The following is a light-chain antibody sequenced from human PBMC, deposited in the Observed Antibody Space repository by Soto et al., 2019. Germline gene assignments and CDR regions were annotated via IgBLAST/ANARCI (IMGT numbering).Light chain of an antibody. V-gene: IGKV3-15*01. CDR2: GAS. CDR3: QQYRNWPRT. J-gene: IGKJ1*01. CDR1: QNVGNN. Sequence: EIVMTQSPVTLSVSPGDRATLSCRASQNVGNNLAWHQQKPGQAPRLLVYGASTKATDMPGRFSGRGSGTEFTLTINNLQSEDFAVYYCQQYRNWPRTFGQGTKVDIK.